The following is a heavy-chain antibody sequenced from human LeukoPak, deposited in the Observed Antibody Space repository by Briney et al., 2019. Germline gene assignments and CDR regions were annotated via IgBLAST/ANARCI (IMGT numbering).Heavy chain of an antibody. V-gene: IGHV1-46*01. CDR1: GYTFTSYY. D-gene: IGHD3-22*01. CDR2: INPSGGST. CDR3: ARGGGSGYPSSAFDI. J-gene: IGHJ3*02. Sequence: ASVKVSCKASGYTFTSYYMHWVRQAPGQGLEWMGIINPSGGSTSYAQKFQGRVTMTRDTSTSTVYMELSGLRSEDTAVYYCARGGGSGYPSSAFDIWGQGTMVTVSS.